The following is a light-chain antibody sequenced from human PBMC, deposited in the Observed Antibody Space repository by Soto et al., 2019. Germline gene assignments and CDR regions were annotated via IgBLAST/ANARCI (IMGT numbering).Light chain of an antibody. CDR1: HSINSH. CDR3: QQSYSTPFT. Sequence: DIQLTQSPSSLSASEGDTVTITCRASHSINSHLNWYQQKSGEAPKFLIYGTSDLHTGVPSSFSGSGSGTDFTLTISSLQPEDCAIYYCQQSYSTPFTFGQGTKLEIK. CDR2: GTS. J-gene: IGKJ2*01. V-gene: IGKV1-39*01.